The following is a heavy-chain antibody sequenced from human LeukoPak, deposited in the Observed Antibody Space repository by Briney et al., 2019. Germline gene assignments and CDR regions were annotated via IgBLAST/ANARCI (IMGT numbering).Heavy chain of an antibody. D-gene: IGHD3-22*01. CDR1: GASISSSY. V-gene: IGHV4-4*07. J-gene: IGHJ1*01. CDR2: MSSGGST. CDR3: ARDQTYYVSSGFYYVTYLQH. Sequence: SETLSLTCTVSGASISSSYCTWIRQSAGEGLEWIGRMSSGGSTTYNPSFKGRVTMSLDTSKKQFSLNVTSVTAADTAVYYCARDQTYYVSSGFYYVTYLQHWGQGILVTVSS.